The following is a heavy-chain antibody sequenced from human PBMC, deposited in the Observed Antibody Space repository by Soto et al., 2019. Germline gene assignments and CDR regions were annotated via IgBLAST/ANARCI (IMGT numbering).Heavy chain of an antibody. V-gene: IGHV3-7*05. CDR2: INQDGRQR. J-gene: IGHJ4*02. CDR1: GFTFNNYW. Sequence: EEQLVESGGGLVQPGESLTLSCRTPGFTFNNYWMSWLRQAPGKGLEWVANINQDGRQRYYVDSVKGRFTFSRDNAKTSLYLQMNSLRVEDTALYYCARFSRSHDTEYWGQGTLVSVSS. CDR3: ARFSRSHDTEY.